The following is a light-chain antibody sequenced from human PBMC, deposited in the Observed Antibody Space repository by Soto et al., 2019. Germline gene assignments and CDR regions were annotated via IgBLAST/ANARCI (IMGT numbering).Light chain of an antibody. Sequence: DIVLTHSPGTLSLSPWERATLSCWASQSVSSSYLAWYQQKPGHAPRLLIYGASNRATGIPDRFSGSGSGTDFTLTISRLEPEDFAVYYCQQYDNSPLTFGGGTKVDIK. J-gene: IGKJ4*01. CDR1: QSVSSSY. V-gene: IGKV3-20*01. CDR2: GAS. CDR3: QQYDNSPLT.